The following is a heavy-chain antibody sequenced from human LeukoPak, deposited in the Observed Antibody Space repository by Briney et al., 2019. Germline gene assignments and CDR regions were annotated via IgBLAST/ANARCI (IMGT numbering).Heavy chain of an antibody. V-gene: IGHV3-48*03. CDR1: GFTFSSYE. J-gene: IGHJ4*02. CDR2: ISSSGSTI. CDR3: ARAYYDSTGA. D-gene: IGHD3-22*01. Sequence: GGSLRLSCAASGFTFSSYEMNWVRQAPGKGLEWVSYISSSGSTIYYADSVKGRFTISRDNAKNSLYLQMNSLRAEDTAVYYCARAYYDSTGAWGQGTLVTVSS.